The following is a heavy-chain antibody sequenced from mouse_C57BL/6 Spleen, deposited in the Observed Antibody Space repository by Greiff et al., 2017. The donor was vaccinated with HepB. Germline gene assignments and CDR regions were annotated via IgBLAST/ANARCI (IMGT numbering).Heavy chain of an antibody. Sequence: QVQLKQPGAELVKPGASVKLSCKASGYTFTSYWMHWVKQRPGQGLEWIGMIHPNSGSTNYNEKFKSKATLTVDKSSSTAYMQLSSLTSEDSAVYYCARCEVGWYFDVWGTGTTVTVSS. CDR1: GYTFTSYW. CDR3: ARCEVGWYFDV. J-gene: IGHJ1*03. V-gene: IGHV1-64*01. CDR2: IHPNSGST.